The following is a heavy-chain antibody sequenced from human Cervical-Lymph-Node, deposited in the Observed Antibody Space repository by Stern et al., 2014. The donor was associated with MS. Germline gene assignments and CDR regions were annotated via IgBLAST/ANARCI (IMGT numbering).Heavy chain of an antibody. J-gene: IGHJ4*02. V-gene: IGHV1-69*01. CDR2: ISPLIGTT. D-gene: IGHD6-13*01. CDR3: VRDQGGIAAS. Sequence: VQLVESGAEVKQPGSSMKVSCKASGGTFSSIEISWVRQAPGQGLELLGGISPLIGTTNYAQQVQGRVTIVADESTNTVNMELSRLRSEDTAVYYCVRDQGGIAASWGQGTLVTVSS. CDR1: GGTFSSIE.